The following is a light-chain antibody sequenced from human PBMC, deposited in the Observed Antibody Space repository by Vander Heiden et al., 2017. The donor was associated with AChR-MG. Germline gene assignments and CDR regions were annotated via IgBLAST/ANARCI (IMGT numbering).Light chain of an antibody. CDR2: EDT. CDR3: QAWDRSSVV. J-gene: IGLJ2*01. Sequence: SYDLTQPPSVSVSPGQTASITCSGDKLGDKFACWYQQKPGQSPVLVIYEDTKRPSGIPERFSGSNSGNTATLTISGTQAMDEADYYCQAWDRSSVVFGGGTKVTVL. CDR1: KLGDKF. V-gene: IGLV3-1*01.